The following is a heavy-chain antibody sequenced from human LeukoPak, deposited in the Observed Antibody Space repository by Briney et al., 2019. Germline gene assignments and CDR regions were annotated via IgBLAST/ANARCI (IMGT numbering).Heavy chain of an antibody. CDR3: ARIGGSGSYYNVEWFDP. D-gene: IGHD3-10*01. J-gene: IGHJ5*02. V-gene: IGHV4-59*11. CDR2: IYYSGST. CDR1: GGSISSHY. Sequence: SETLSLTCTVSGGSISSHYWSWIRQPPGKGLEWIGYIYYSGSTNYNPSLKSRVTISVDTSKNKFSLKLSSVTAADTAVYYCARIGGSGSYYNVEWFDPWGQGTLVTVSS.